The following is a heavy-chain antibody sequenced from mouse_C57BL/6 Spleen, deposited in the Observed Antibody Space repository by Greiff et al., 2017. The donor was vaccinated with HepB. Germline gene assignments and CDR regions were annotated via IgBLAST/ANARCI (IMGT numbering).Heavy chain of an antibody. CDR1: GYTFTSYW. V-gene: IGHV1-52*01. CDR3: AREGDYYGSSYGY. J-gene: IGHJ2*01. Sequence: QVQLQQPGAELVRPGSSVKLSCKASGYTFTSYWMHWVKQRPIQGLEWIGNIDPSDSETHYNQKFKDKATLTVDKSSSTAYMQLSSLTSEDSAVYYCAREGDYYGSSYGYWGQGTTLTVSS. D-gene: IGHD1-1*01. CDR2: IDPSDSET.